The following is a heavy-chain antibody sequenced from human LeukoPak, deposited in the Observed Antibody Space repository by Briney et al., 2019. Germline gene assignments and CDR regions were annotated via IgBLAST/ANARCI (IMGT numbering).Heavy chain of an antibody. V-gene: IGHV1-46*01. Sequence: ASVKVSCKASGYTFTSYDIAGVRQAPGQGLEWIGIINPSGGSTSYAQKFQGRVTMTRDTSTSTVYMDLSSLRSEDTAVYYCAREGSSGYYYFDYWGQGTLVTVSS. CDR2: INPSGGST. J-gene: IGHJ4*02. D-gene: IGHD3-22*01. CDR3: AREGSSGYYYFDY. CDR1: GYTFTSYD.